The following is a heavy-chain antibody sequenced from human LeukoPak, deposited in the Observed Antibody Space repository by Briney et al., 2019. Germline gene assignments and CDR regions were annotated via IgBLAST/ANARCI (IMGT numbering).Heavy chain of an antibody. Sequence: PSETLSLTCTVSGGSISSYYWSWIRQPPGKGLEWLGYIYYSGSTNYNPSLKSRVTISVDTSKNQFSLKLSSVTAADTAVYYCARHLPYDSSGYYLDAFDIWGQGTMVTVSS. J-gene: IGHJ3*02. CDR3: ARHLPYDSSGYYLDAFDI. V-gene: IGHV4-59*08. CDR2: IYYSGST. CDR1: GGSISSYY. D-gene: IGHD3-22*01.